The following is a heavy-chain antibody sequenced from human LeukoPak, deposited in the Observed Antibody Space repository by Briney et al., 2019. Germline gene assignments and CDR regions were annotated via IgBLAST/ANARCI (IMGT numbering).Heavy chain of an antibody. D-gene: IGHD6-19*01. Sequence: GGSLRLSFAASGFTFSSYAMRWVRQAPGKGLEWVSGISGSGGSTYYADSVKGRFTISRDYSTNTLYLQVNSLRDEDTAVYYCAKAKGIAVAGPQSYVLDYWGQGTLVTVSS. CDR1: GFTFSSYA. V-gene: IGHV3-23*01. CDR2: ISGSGGST. J-gene: IGHJ4*02. CDR3: AKAKGIAVAGPQSYVLDY.